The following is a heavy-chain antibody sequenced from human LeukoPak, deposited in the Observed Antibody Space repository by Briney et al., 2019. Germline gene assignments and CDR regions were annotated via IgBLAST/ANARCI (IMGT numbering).Heavy chain of an antibody. J-gene: IGHJ4*02. Sequence: SETLSLTCTVSGGSISSSSYYWGWIRQPPGKGLEWIGSIYYSGSTYYNPSLKSRVTISVDTSKNQFSLKLSSVTAADTAVYYCARWAPPEVGELLWGIDYWGQGTLVTVSS. CDR1: GGSISSSSYY. CDR3: ARWAPPEVGELLWGIDY. V-gene: IGHV4-39*01. D-gene: IGHD3-10*01. CDR2: IYYSGST.